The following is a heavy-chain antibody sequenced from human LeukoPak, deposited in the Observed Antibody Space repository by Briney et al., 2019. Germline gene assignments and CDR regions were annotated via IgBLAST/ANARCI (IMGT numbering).Heavy chain of an antibody. J-gene: IGHJ6*03. Sequence: PSETLSLTCTVSGDSISGFYWSWIRQPAGKGLQWIGRISTSGSTNYDPSLKSRVTMSVDRSTNESSLTVRSVTAADTALYYCARGLPSYGDYVDYYFYMDVWGKGTTVTVSS. CDR1: GDSISGFY. CDR3: ARGLPSYGDYVDYYFYMDV. V-gene: IGHV4-4*07. D-gene: IGHD4-17*01. CDR2: ISTSGST.